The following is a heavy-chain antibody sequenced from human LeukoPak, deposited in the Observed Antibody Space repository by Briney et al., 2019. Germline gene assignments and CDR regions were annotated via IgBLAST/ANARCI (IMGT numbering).Heavy chain of an antibody. CDR1: GGSISSSSYY. CDR3: AIQPTYGSAVY. V-gene: IGHV4-39*07. Sequence: SETLSLTCTVSGGSISSSSYYWGWIRQPPGKGLEWIGSIYYSGSTYYNPSLKSRVTISVDTSKNQFSLKLSSVTAADTAVYYRAIQPTYGSAVYWGQGTLVTVSS. J-gene: IGHJ4*02. CDR2: IYYSGST. D-gene: IGHD3-10*01.